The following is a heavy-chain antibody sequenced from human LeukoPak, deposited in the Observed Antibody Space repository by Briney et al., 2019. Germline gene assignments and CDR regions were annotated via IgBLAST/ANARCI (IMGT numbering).Heavy chain of an antibody. Sequence: ASVKVSCKASAGTFSSYAISWVRQAPGQGLEWMGGIIPIFGTANYAQKFQGRVTITADESTSTAYMELSSLRSEDTAVYYCARTFSYYYYMDVWGKGTTVTVSS. D-gene: IGHD3-16*01. J-gene: IGHJ6*03. CDR3: ARTFSYYYYMDV. CDR1: AGTFSSYA. V-gene: IGHV1-69*01. CDR2: IIPIFGTA.